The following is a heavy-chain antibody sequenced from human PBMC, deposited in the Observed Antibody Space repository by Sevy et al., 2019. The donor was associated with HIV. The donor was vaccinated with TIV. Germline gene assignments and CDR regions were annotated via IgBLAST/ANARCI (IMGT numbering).Heavy chain of an antibody. J-gene: IGHJ6*02. Sequence: ASVKVSCKASGYTFTSYGINWVRQAPGQGLEWMGWISAYNGNTNYTQILQGRVTMTTDTSTSTAYMELRSLRSDDTAVYYCARAGFYCSSTTCYSRYGMDVWGQRTTVTVSS. CDR2: ISAYNGNT. D-gene: IGHD2-2*02. V-gene: IGHV1-18*01. CDR3: ARAGFYCSSTTCYSRYGMDV. CDR1: GYTFTSYG.